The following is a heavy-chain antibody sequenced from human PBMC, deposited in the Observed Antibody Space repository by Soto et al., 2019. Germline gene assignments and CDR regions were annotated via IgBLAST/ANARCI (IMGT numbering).Heavy chain of an antibody. CDR1: GFTFSSYG. J-gene: IGHJ4*02. CDR2: ISSSGGST. CDR3: AGGSDYTNYFFEY. D-gene: IGHD4-4*01. V-gene: IGHV3-23*01. Sequence: EVQLLESGGGLVQPGGSLRLSCAASGFTFSSYGMHWVRQTPRKGLEWVSSISSSGGSTYYADSVRGRFTISRDNSKKTLSLHMDSLSAEDTAVYYCAGGSDYTNYFFEYWGQGTLVTVSS.